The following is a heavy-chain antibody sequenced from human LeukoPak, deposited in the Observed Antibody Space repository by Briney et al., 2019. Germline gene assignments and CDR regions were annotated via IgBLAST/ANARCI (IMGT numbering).Heavy chain of an antibody. Sequence: PGGSLRLSCAVSGFTFSSYEMNWVRQAPGKGLEWVSYISSGGSSKFYADSVKGRFTISRDNAKNSLYLQMNSLRAEDTAVYYCARDMTTVTTSSVSGYYFYGMDVWGQGTAVTVAS. CDR3: ARDMTTVTTSSVSGYYFYGMDV. D-gene: IGHD4-17*01. J-gene: IGHJ6*02. CDR1: GFTFSSYE. CDR2: ISSGGSSK. V-gene: IGHV3-48*03.